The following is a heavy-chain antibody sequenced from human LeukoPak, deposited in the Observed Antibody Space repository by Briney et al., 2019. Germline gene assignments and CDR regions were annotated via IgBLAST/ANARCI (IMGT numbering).Heavy chain of an antibody. Sequence: GGSLRLSCAASGFTFSSYWMHWVRQAPGKGLVWVSRINTDGSSTSYADSVKGRFTISRDNAKNTLYLQMNSLRAEDTAVYYCARGSFEAAMGYYYYMDVWGKGTTVTVSS. J-gene: IGHJ6*03. D-gene: IGHD2-2*01. CDR2: INTDGSST. CDR1: GFTFSSYW. V-gene: IGHV3-74*01. CDR3: ARGSFEAAMGYYYYMDV.